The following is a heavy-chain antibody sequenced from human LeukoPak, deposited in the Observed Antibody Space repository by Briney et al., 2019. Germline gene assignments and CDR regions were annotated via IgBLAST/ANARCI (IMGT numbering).Heavy chain of an antibody. CDR3: ASLLWFGELISDY. J-gene: IGHJ4*02. CDR2: ISSSGSTI. V-gene: IGHV3-48*03. Sequence: PGGSLRLSCAASGFTFSSYEMNWVRQAPGKGLEWVSYISSSGSTIYYADSVKGRFSISRDNAKNSLYLQMNSLRAEDTAVYYCASLLWFGELISDYWGQGTLVTVSS. D-gene: IGHD3-10*01. CDR1: GFTFSSYE.